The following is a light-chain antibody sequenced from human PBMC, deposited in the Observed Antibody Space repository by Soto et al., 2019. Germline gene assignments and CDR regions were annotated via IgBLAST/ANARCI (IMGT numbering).Light chain of an antibody. J-gene: IGLJ7*01. CDR3: CSYAGSYAYV. CDR2: DVT. Sequence: QSALTQPRSVSGSPGQSVTISCTGTRSDVGGYNYVSWYQHHPGKAPKLIIYDVTKWPSGVPDRFSGSKSGNTASLTISGLQAEDESDFYCCSYAGSYAYVFGTGTQLTVL. CDR1: RSDVGGYNY. V-gene: IGLV2-11*01.